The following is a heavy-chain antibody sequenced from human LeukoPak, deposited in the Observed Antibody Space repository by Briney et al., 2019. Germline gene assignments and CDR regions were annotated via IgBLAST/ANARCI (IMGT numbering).Heavy chain of an antibody. CDR3: AKGSVKYSSSWYAY. CDR1: GFIFNNYA. Sequence: GGSLRLSCAASGFIFNNYAMSWVRQAPGKGLEWVSAISDSGGSTYYADSVKGRFTISRDNSKNTLYLQMNSLRAEDTAVYYCAKGSVKYSSSWYAYWGQGTLVTVSS. D-gene: IGHD6-13*01. V-gene: IGHV3-23*01. CDR2: ISDSGGST. J-gene: IGHJ4*02.